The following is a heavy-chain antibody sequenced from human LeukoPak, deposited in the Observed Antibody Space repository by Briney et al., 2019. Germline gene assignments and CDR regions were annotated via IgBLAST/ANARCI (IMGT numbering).Heavy chain of an antibody. V-gene: IGHV4-31*03. CDR3: ARGRYSAGDNWFDP. Sequence: KPSETLSLTCTVSGGSISSGGYYWSWIRQHPGKGLEWIGYIYYSGSTYYNPSLKSRVTISVDTSKNQFSLKLSSVTAADTAVYYCARGRYSAGDNWFDPWGQGTLVTVSS. J-gene: IGHJ5*02. CDR1: GGSISSGGYY. CDR2: IYYSGST. D-gene: IGHD3-9*01.